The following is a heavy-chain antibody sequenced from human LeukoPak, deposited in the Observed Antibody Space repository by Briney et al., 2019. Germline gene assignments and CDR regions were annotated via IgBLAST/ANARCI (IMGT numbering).Heavy chain of an antibody. CDR2: INPNSGGT. CDR1: GFTFTGYY. Sequence: GASVKVSCKASGFTFTGYYVHWVRQAPGQGLEWMGRINPNSGGTSYAQKFQGRVTMTRDTSINTAFMELSRLRSDDTAVYYCAGGYCPRDVCYHGAYYFDYWGQGSLVTVSS. D-gene: IGHD2-8*01. CDR3: AGGYCPRDVCYHGAYYFDY. J-gene: IGHJ4*02. V-gene: IGHV1-2*06.